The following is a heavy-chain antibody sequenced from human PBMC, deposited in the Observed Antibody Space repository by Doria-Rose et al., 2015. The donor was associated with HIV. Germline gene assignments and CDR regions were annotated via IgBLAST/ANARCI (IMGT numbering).Heavy chain of an antibody. CDR3: ARVLSGTYDY. V-gene: IGHV4-59*01. CDR2: IFYTGST. Sequence: VQLQQWGPGLVKPSKTLSLTCSVSGGSISHYYWSWIRQPPGKGLEYIGDIFYTGSTNYSPSLKSRVSISIDTSKNKFSLRLSSVTAADTAVYYCARVLSGTYDYWGQGTLVTVSS. CDR1: GGSISHYY. D-gene: IGHD1-26*01. J-gene: IGHJ4*02.